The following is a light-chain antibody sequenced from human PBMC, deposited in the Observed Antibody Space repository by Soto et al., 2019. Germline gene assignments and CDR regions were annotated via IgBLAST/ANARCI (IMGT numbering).Light chain of an antibody. CDR2: DVS. Sequence: LTQPASVSGSPGQSITISCTGTSSDVGGYNSVSWYQQHPGKAPKLMIHDVSNRPSGVSNRFSGSKSGNTASLTISGLQAEDEADYYCSSYTSSSSYVFGSGTKVTVL. J-gene: IGLJ1*01. CDR1: SSDVGGYNS. V-gene: IGLV2-14*01. CDR3: SSYTSSSSYV.